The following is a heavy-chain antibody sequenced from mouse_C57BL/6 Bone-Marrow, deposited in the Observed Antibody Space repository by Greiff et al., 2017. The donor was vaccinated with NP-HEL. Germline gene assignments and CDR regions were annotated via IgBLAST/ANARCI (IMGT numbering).Heavy chain of an antibody. J-gene: IGHJ4*01. CDR2: IWTGGGT. V-gene: IGHV2-9-1*01. CDR3: ASLYYYGSSYYAMDY. Sequence: VKLVESGPGLVAPSQSLSITCTVSGFSLTSYAISWVRQPPGKGLEWLGVIWTGGGTNYNSALKSRLSISKDNSKSQVFLKMNSLQTDDTARYYCASLYYYGSSYYAMDYWGQGTSVTVSS. CDR1: GFSLTSYA. D-gene: IGHD1-1*01.